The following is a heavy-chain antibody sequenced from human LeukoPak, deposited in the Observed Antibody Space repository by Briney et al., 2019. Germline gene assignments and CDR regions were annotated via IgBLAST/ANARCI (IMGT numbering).Heavy chain of an antibody. J-gene: IGHJ4*02. D-gene: IGHD3-16*02. CDR1: GFVFRNNA. CDR3: ARDTSSYLQFDD. Sequence: GGSLRLSCTASGFVFRNNAMHWVRQAPGRGLEWVADIWNDGNNKYYADSVRGRFAISRDNSKNTLYLQMNSLRVDDTARYYCARDTSSYLQFDDWGQGTLVTVSS. CDR2: IWNDGNNK. V-gene: IGHV3-33*01.